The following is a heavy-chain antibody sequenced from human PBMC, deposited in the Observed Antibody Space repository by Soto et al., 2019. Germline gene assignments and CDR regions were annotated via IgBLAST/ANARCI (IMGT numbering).Heavy chain of an antibody. D-gene: IGHD3-22*01. CDR2: ISYDGSNK. Sequence: PGGSLRLSCAASGFTFSSYGMHWVRQAPGKGLEWVAVISYDGSNKYYADCVKGRFTISRDNSKNTLYLQMNSMRAEDTAVLYCMGDSTGYYYPKRFDPCGQGTLGTASS. V-gene: IGHV3-30*03. CDR1: GFTFSSYG. CDR3: MGDSTGYYYPKRFDP. J-gene: IGHJ5*02.